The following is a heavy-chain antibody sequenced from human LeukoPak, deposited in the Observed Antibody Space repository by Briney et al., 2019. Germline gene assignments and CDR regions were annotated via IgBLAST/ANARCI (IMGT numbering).Heavy chain of an antibody. CDR3: ATKDVNIVSTGTYWFDP. CDR1: GYTLTEIS. Sequence: EASVKVSCKVSGYTLTEISMHWVRRAPGKGLEWMGRFDPEDGEPIYAPNFQGRVIMTEDTSIDTAYMELSSLRSEDTAVYYCATKDVNIVSTGTYWFDPWGQGTLVTVSS. CDR2: FDPEDGEP. V-gene: IGHV1-24*01. J-gene: IGHJ5*02. D-gene: IGHD5/OR15-5a*01.